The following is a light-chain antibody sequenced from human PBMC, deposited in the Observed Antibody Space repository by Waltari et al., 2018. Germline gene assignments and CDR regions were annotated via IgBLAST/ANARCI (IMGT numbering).Light chain of an antibody. CDR3: QQYGSSPYT. J-gene: IGKJ2*01. CDR1: QSVSNNY. CDR2: GAS. V-gene: IGKV3-20*01. Sequence: ENVLTQSPGTLSLSPGERCTLSCRASQSVSNNYLAWYQQNPGQAPRLLIYGASTRISGIPDRFSGSGSGTDFTLSINRLEHEDSAVYYCQQYGSSPYTFGQGTKLEIK.